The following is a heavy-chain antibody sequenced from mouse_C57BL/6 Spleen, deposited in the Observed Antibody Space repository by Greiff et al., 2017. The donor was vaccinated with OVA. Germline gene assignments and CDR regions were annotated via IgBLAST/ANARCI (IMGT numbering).Heavy chain of an antibody. CDR1: GYSFTSYY. V-gene: IGHV1-66*01. J-gene: IGHJ1*03. CDR2: IYPGSGNT. CDR3: ARGDGSRNWYFDV. Sequence: VKLVESGPELVKPGASVKISCKASGYSFTSYYIHWVKQRPGQGLEWIGWIYPGSGNTKYNEKFKGKATLTADTSSSTAYMQLSSLTSEDSAVYYCARGDGSRNWYFDVWGTGTTVTVSS. D-gene: IGHD1-1*01.